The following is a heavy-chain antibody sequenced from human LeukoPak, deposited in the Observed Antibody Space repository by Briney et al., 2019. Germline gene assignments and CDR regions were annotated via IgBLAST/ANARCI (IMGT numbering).Heavy chain of an antibody. Sequence: SETLSLTCTVYGGSLSGYYWSWIRQPPGKGLERKGEINHRGSTNYHPSLKSRVTISVDTSKSHFSLKLSSVTAADTDVNYCARGEGGSYYPFYYYYMDVWGKGTTVTVSS. CDR3: ARGEGGSYYPFYYYYMDV. D-gene: IGHD1-26*01. V-gene: IGHV4-34*01. CDR1: GGSLSGYY. J-gene: IGHJ6*03. CDR2: INHRGST.